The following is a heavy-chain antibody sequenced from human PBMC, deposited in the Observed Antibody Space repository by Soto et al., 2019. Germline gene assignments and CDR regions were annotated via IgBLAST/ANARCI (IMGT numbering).Heavy chain of an antibody. CDR3: ARYSSTWFQTAGMDV. CDR1: GGSISTFY. CDR2: IDTSGNT. J-gene: IGHJ6*02. D-gene: IGHD6-13*01. Sequence: QVQLQESGPGLVKASETLSLTCTVSGGSISTFYWNWIRQPAGKGLAWIGRIDTSGNTNYNPSLNSRVTMSVDTSKELFSLKLTSVTAADTAVYYCARYSSTWFQTAGMDVWGLGATGTVSS. V-gene: IGHV4-4*07.